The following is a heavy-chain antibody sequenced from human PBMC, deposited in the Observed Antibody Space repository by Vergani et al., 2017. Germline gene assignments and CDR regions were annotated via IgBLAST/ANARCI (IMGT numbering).Heavy chain of an antibody. CDR1: GGSVSSGSYY. CDR2: IYYSGST. V-gene: IGHV4-61*01. CDR3: ARERQQLVKVGGFDP. Sequence: QVQLQESGPGLVKPSETLSLTCTVSGGSVSSGSYYWSWIRQPPGKGLEWIGYIYYSGSTNYNPSLKSRVTISVDTSKTQFSLKLSSVTAADTAVYYGARERQQLVKVGGFDPWGQGTLVTVSS. J-gene: IGHJ5*02. D-gene: IGHD6-13*01.